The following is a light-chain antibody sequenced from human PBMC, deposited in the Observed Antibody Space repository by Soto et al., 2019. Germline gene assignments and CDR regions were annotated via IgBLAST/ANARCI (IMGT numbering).Light chain of an antibody. V-gene: IGKV1-5*03. Sequence: DILLTDAPSTLFVSLFDSLPVTFRASQSISSWLAWYQQKPGKAPKLLIYKASTLKSGVPSRFSGSGSGTEFTLTISSLQPDDFATYYCQQDNSYSGEFGQGTKVEFK. CDR2: KAS. J-gene: IGKJ1*01. CDR1: QSISSW. CDR3: QQDNSYSGE.